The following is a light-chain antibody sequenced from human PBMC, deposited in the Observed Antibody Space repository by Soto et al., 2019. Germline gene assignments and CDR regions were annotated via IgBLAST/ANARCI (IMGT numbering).Light chain of an antibody. Sequence: QSALTQPPSASGSPGQPVTISCTGTSSDVGGYNYVSWYQQHPGKAPKLMIYEVSKRPSGVPDRFSGSKSGNTASLTISGLQAEDEADYYCSSYTSSSTLLFGGGTKLTVL. CDR3: SSYTSSSTLL. CDR2: EVS. J-gene: IGLJ2*01. CDR1: SSDVGGYNY. V-gene: IGLV2-8*01.